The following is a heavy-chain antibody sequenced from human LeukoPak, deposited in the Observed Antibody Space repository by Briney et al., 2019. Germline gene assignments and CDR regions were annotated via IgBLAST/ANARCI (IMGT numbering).Heavy chain of an antibody. CDR3: ERDYGRGRKTDDSSGYYYDDWSALDI. D-gene: IGHD3-22*01. V-gene: IGHV4-61*02. CDR1: GGSISSGSYY. Sequence: SETLSLTCTVSGGSISSGSYYGSWIRQPAGKGLEWIGCIYTSGSTNYNPSLKSRLTISVDTPKNQCSLKQSSVTATDTAVYDCERDYGRGRKTDDSSGYYYDDWSALDIWGQGTMVTVSS. J-gene: IGHJ3*02. CDR2: IYTSGST.